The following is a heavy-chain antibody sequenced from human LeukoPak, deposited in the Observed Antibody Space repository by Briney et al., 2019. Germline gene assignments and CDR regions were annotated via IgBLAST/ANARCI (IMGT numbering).Heavy chain of an antibody. J-gene: IGHJ4*02. CDR1: GGSISSSNW. CDR3: ARGMSATSGYLELEY. V-gene: IGHV3-11*05. D-gene: IGHD3-22*01. CDR2: ISSTSSYI. Sequence: LSLTCAVSGGSISSSNWWSWIRQAPGKGLEWASYISSTSSYINYADSVKGRFTISRDNAKNSLFLQMNSLRAEDTAVYYCARGMSATSGYLELEYWGQGALVTVST.